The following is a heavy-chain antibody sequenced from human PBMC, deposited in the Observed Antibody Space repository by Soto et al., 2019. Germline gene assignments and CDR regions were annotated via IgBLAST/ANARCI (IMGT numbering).Heavy chain of an antibody. CDR2: IYYSGST. CDR1: GGSVSSGSYY. D-gene: IGHD3-10*01. CDR3: ARDPTYGSGSYYSYYSYVMDV. Sequence: SETLSLTCTVSGGSVSSGSYYWSWIRQPPGKGLEWIGYIYYSGSTNYNPSLKSRVTISVDTSKNQFSLKLSSVTAADTAVYYCARDPTYGSGSYYSYYSYVMDVWGQGPTVTVSS. J-gene: IGHJ6*02. V-gene: IGHV4-61*01.